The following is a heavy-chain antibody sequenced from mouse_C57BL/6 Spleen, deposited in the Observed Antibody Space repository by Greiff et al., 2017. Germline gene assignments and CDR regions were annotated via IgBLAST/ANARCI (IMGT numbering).Heavy chain of an antibody. CDR2: INPSSGST. J-gene: IGHJ1*03. D-gene: IGHD3-1*01. CDR3: ARSSSRDWYFDV. Sequence: QVQLQQSGAELAKPGASVKLSCKASGYTFTSYWMHWVKQRPGQGLEWIGYINPSSGSTKYNQKFKDKATLTADKSSSTAYMQLSSLTYEDSAVYDCARSSSRDWYFDVWGTGTTVTVSS. CDR1: GYTFTSYW. V-gene: IGHV1-7*01.